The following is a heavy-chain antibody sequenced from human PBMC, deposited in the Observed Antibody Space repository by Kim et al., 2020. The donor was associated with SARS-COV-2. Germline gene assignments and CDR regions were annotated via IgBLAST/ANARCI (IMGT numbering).Heavy chain of an antibody. CDR3: TTYLRYCTNTNCYEVDS. V-gene: IGHV3-15*01. J-gene: IGHJ4*02. D-gene: IGHD2-2*01. CDR1: GLTFSKAW. CDR2: IKSKTDGGTT. Sequence: GGSLRLSCAASGLTFSKAWMSWVRQAPGKGLEWVGRIKSKTDGGTTDYGAPVKGRFTISRDDSKNTLYLQMNSLKTEDTAVYYCTTYLRYCTNTNCYEVDSWGQGTLVPVSS.